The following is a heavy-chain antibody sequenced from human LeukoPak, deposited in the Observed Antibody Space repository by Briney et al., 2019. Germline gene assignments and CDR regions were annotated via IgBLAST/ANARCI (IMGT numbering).Heavy chain of an antibody. V-gene: IGHV4-59*01. D-gene: IGHD7-27*01. J-gene: IGHJ4*02. CDR1: GGSISSYY. CDR3: ARGSGKLGINY. Sequence: SETLSLTCTVSGGSISSYYWSWIRQPPGKGLEWIGYIYYSGSTNYNPSLKSRVTISVDTSKNQFSLKLSSVTAADTAIYYCARGSGKLGINYWGQGTLVTVSS. CDR2: IYYSGST.